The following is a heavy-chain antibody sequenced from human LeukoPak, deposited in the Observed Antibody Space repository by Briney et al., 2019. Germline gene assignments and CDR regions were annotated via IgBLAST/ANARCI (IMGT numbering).Heavy chain of an antibody. CDR2: ISFSGGST. D-gene: IGHD1-26*01. CDR3: AKAYGWELPDYFDY. CDR1: GFTFSSYN. V-gene: IGHV3-23*01. Sequence: GGSLRLSCAASGFTFSSYNMNWVRQAPGKGLEWVSGISFSGGSTYYADSVKGRFTISRDNSKNTLYLQMNSLRAEDTAVYYCAKAYGWELPDYFDYWGQGTLVTVSS. J-gene: IGHJ4*02.